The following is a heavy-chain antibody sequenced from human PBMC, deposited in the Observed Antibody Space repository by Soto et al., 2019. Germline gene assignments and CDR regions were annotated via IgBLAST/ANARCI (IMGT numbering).Heavy chain of an antibody. Sequence: GESLKISCKGSGYNFTSYWIGWVRQMPGKGLEWMGIIYPGDSDTRYSPSFQGQVTISADKSISTAYLQWSSLKASDTAMYYCARRIAVAGTSDAFEIWGQGTMVTVSS. D-gene: IGHD6-19*01. J-gene: IGHJ3*02. CDR3: ARRIAVAGTSDAFEI. CDR1: GYNFTSYW. V-gene: IGHV5-51*01. CDR2: IYPGDSDT.